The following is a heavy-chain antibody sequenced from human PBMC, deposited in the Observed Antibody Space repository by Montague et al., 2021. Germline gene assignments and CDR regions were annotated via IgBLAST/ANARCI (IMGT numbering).Heavy chain of an antibody. Sequence: SETLSLTCTVFRSLINSDYYWGWIRQPPGKGLEWMGSVSHGGRTYYNPSLKSRVTISVDTSNNHFSLKLSSVTAADTAMHYCARERDRYYYMDIWGKGTTITVSS. J-gene: IGHJ6*03. CDR2: VSHGGRT. V-gene: IGHV4-38-2*02. CDR3: ARERDRYYYMDI. CDR1: RSLINSDYY.